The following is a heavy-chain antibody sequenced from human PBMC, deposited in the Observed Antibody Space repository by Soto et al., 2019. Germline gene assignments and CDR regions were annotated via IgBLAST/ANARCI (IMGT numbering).Heavy chain of an antibody. J-gene: IGHJ4*02. D-gene: IGHD2-21*02. CDR1: GYTFTSYA. V-gene: IGHV1-3*05. CDR3: ARSIVVVTALDY. Sequence: QVQLVQSGAEEKKPGASVKVSCKASGYTFTSYAMHWVRQAPGQRLEWMGRINAGNGNTKYSQKYRGRVTITRDTSASTAYMELSSLRSEDTAGYFCARSIVVVTALDYWGLGTLVTVSS. CDR2: INAGNGNT.